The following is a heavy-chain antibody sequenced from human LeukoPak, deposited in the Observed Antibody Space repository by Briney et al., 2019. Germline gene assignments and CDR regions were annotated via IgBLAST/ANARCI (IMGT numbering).Heavy chain of an antibody. CDR3: ARDLPAANFDY. CDR1: GFTFSRYW. V-gene: IGHV3-7*04. Sequence: GGSLRLSCAASGFTFSRYWMSWVRQAPGKGLEWVANIKQDGSDKYYVDSVRGRFTISRDSAKNSLYLQMNSLRAEDTAVYYCARDLPAANFDYWGQGTLVTVSS. D-gene: IGHD2-2*01. J-gene: IGHJ4*02. CDR2: IKQDGSDK.